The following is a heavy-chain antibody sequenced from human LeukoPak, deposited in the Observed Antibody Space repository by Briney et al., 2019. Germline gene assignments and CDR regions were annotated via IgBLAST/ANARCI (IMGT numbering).Heavy chain of an antibody. CDR1: GSTFSSYW. CDR3: ARWGDGSYYLDY. V-gene: IGHV3-7*01. J-gene: IGHJ4*02. D-gene: IGHD1-26*01. CDR2: IKQDGSEK. Sequence: GGSLRLSCAASGSTFSSYWMSWVRQAPGKGLEWVANIKQDGSEKYYVDSVKGRFTISRDNAKNSLYLQMNSLRAEDTAVYYCARWGDGSYYLDYWGQGTLVTVSS.